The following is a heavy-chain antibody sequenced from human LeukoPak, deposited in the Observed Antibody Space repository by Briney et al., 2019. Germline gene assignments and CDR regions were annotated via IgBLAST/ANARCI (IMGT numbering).Heavy chain of an antibody. J-gene: IGHJ4*02. Sequence: SQTLSLTCTVSGGSISSGGYYWSWIRQHPGKGLEWIGYIYYSGSTYYNPSLKSRVTISVDTSKNQFSLKLSSVTAADTAAYYCARGVVTAMDQDYWGQGTLVTVSS. V-gene: IGHV4-31*03. CDR2: IYYSGST. CDR3: ARGVVTAMDQDY. D-gene: IGHD5-18*01. CDR1: GGSISSGGYY.